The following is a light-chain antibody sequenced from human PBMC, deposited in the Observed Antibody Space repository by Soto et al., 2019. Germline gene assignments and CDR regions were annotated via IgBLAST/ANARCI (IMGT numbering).Light chain of an antibody. CDR1: HGIRNE. J-gene: IGKJ1*01. V-gene: IGKV1-6*01. Sequence: AIQMSQSPASLSSSVGDRVTITCRATHGIRNELGWYQQKPGKAPKLLIYAASSVHSGVPSRFSGSASGTDFTLTISSLEPEDFAVYYCLQHYNYPRAFGQGTKVDIK. CDR3: LQHYNYPRA. CDR2: AAS.